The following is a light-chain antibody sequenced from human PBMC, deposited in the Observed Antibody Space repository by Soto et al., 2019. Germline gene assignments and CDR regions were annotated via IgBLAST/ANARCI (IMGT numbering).Light chain of an antibody. Sequence: EVVVTQSPATLSVLPGETATLSCRASQSVSSDLAWYQQRPGQAPRLLIYGASTRATGIPARFRGSGSGTEFRLTISSLQSEDFATYYCQQYNTWHPKMAFGRGTKVDIK. CDR1: QSVSSD. J-gene: IGKJ1*01. CDR2: GAS. CDR3: QQYNTWHPKMA. V-gene: IGKV3-15*01.